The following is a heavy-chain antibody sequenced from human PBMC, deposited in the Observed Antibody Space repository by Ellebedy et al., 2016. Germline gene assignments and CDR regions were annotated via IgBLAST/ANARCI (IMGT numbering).Heavy chain of an antibody. Sequence: GGSLRLXXATSGFTFSNYFMTWIRQAPGKGLEWVSTISAGSDITRLADSVKGRFTISRDSSKNSVYLRMNNLRVEDTAVYYCRQGHYADLWGQGTLVTVSS. CDR3: RQGHYADL. J-gene: IGHJ4*02. CDR2: ISAGSDIT. D-gene: IGHD4-17*01. CDR1: GFTFSNYF. V-gene: IGHV3-23*01.